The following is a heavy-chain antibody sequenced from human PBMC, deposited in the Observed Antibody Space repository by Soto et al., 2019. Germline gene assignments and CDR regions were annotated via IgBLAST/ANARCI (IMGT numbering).Heavy chain of an antibody. CDR2: ISSSSSYI. CDR3: ARDEGVVVVAASFDC. CDR1: GFTFSSYS. V-gene: IGHV3-21*01. Sequence: EVQLVESGGGLVKPGGSLRLSCAASGFTFSSYSMNWVRQAPGKGLEWVSSISSSSSYIYYADSVKGRFTISRDNAKNSLYLQMNSLRAEDTAVYYCARDEGVVVVAASFDCWGQGTLVTVSS. D-gene: IGHD2-15*01. J-gene: IGHJ4*02.